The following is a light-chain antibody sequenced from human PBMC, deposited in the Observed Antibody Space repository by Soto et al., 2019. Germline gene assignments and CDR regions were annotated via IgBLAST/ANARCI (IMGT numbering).Light chain of an antibody. V-gene: IGLV2-11*01. CDR2: DVT. J-gene: IGLJ1*01. CDR3: CSFAGSYSYV. Sequence: QSVLTQPRSVSGSPGQSVTISCTGTSSDVGRYDYVSWYQQHPGKAPKLIVYDVTERPSGVPDRFSGSKSGNTASLTISGLQAEDEPDYSCCSFAGSYSYVFGTGTKVTVL. CDR1: SSDVGRYDY.